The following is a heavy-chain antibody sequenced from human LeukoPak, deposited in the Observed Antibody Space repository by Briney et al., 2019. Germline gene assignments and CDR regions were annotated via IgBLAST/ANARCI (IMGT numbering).Heavy chain of an antibody. CDR2: IYYSGST. J-gene: IGHJ4*02. D-gene: IGHD3-22*01. V-gene: IGHV4-39*01. Sequence: PSETLSLTCTVSGGSISSSNYYWGWVRHPPWKRLESIGTIYYSGSTNYNPSLKSRVTISEDMPKNQFSLKVTSVNAADTAVYYCVRPATSGNYYSAFDYWGQGALVTVSS. CDR1: GGSISSSNYY. CDR3: VRPATSGNYYSAFDY.